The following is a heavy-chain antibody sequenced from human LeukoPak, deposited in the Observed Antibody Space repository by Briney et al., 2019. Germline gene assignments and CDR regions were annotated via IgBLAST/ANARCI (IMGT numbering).Heavy chain of an antibody. V-gene: IGHV4-30-2*01. CDR1: GGSISSGGYC. Sequence: SETLSLTCTVSGGSISSGGYCWTWIRQPPGKGLEWIGYICHNGATYYNPSLKSRVTMSVDRSKNQFPLNLSSVTAADTAMYYCARWGARTIVVPAAMDYWGQGTLVTVSA. J-gene: IGHJ4*02. D-gene: IGHD2-2*01. CDR3: ARWGARTIVVPAAMDY. CDR2: ICHNGAT.